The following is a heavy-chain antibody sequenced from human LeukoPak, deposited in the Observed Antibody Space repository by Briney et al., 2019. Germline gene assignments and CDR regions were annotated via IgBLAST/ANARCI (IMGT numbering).Heavy chain of an antibody. J-gene: IGHJ4*02. V-gene: IGHV3-66*01. Sequence: GSLRLSCAASGFTVSSNYMSWVRQVPGKGLEWVSVIYSGGSTYYADSVKGRFTISRDNSKNTLYLQMNSLRAEDTAVYYCARGYCSSTSCSHIDYWGQGTLVTASS. CDR1: GFTVSSNY. CDR3: ARGYCSSTSCSHIDY. CDR2: IYSGGST. D-gene: IGHD2-2*01.